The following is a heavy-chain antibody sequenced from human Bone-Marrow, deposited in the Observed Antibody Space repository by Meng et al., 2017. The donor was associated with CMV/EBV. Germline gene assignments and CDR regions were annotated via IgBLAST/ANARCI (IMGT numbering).Heavy chain of an antibody. J-gene: IGHJ3*02. D-gene: IGHD4-23*01. Sequence: GGSLRLSCAASGFTFSSYAMHWVRQAPGKGLEWVAFIRYDGSNKYYADSVKGRFTISRDNSKNTLYLQMNSLRAEDTAVYYCAKLGWGDYGGKISLAGAFDIWGQGTMVTVSS. V-gene: IGHV3-30*02. CDR1: GFTFSSYA. CDR2: IRYDGSNK. CDR3: AKLGWGDYGGKISLAGAFDI.